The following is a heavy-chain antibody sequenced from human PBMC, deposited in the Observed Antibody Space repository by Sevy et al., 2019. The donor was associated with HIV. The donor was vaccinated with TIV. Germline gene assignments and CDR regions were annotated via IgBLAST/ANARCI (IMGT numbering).Heavy chain of an antibody. D-gene: IGHD1-26*01. Sequence: GGSLRLSCAASGFTFSSYWMSWVRQAPGKGLERVANIKQDGSEKYYVDSVKGRFTISRDNAKNSLYLQMNSLRAEDTAVYYCASRLHRGAYDPWGQGTLVTVSS. J-gene: IGHJ5*02. CDR2: IKQDGSEK. CDR3: ASRLHRGAYDP. V-gene: IGHV3-7*01. CDR1: GFTFSSYW.